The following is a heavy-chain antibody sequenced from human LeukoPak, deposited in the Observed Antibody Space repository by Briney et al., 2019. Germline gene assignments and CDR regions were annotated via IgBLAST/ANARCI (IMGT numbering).Heavy chain of an antibody. CDR3: VSDSSGSLY. CDR1: GFTFSSYA. CDR2: IKTKAQSYTT. V-gene: IGHV3-72*01. Sequence: PGGSLRLSCAASGFTFSSYAVTWVRQAPGKGLEWLGRIKTKAQSYTTEYAASVKGRFTLSRDDSHSSLFLQMNGLKTDDTAMYYCVSDSSGSLYWGQGTLVTVSS. J-gene: IGHJ4*02. D-gene: IGHD6-19*01.